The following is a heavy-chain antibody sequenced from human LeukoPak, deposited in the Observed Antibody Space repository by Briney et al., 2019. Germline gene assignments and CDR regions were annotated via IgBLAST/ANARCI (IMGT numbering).Heavy chain of an antibody. CDR1: GGCISSYY. CDR2: IYYSGST. J-gene: IGHJ4*02. Sequence: PSETLSLTCTVSGGCISSYYWSWIRQPPGKGLEWIGYIYYSGSTNYNPSLKSRVTISVDTSKNQFSLKLSSVTAADTAVYYCARAAYSYGPTSFDYWGQGTLVTVSS. V-gene: IGHV4-59*01. CDR3: ARAAYSYGPTSFDY. D-gene: IGHD5-18*01.